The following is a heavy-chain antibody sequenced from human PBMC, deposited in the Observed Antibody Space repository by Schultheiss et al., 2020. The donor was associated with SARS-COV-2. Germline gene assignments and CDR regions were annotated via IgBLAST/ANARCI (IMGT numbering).Heavy chain of an antibody. J-gene: IGHJ6*02. CDR2: ISAYNGNT. V-gene: IGHV1-18*01. Sequence: ASVKVSCKASGYTFTSYGISWVRQAPGQGLEWMGWISAYNGNTNYAQKLQGRVTMTTDTSTSTAYMELRSLRSDDTAVYYCARDYYGSGSWLTYGMDVWGQGTTVTVSS. D-gene: IGHD3-10*01. CDR3: ARDYYGSGSWLTYGMDV. CDR1: GYTFTSYG.